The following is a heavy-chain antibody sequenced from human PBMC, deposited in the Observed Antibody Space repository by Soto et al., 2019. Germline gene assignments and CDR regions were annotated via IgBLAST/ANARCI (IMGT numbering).Heavy chain of an antibody. CDR2: IYYSGST. D-gene: IGHD3-3*01. V-gene: IGHV4-30-4*01. CDR3: ARGGFWSGYFDY. Sequence: TLSLTCTVSGGSISSGDYYWSWIRQPPGKGLEWIGYIYYSGSTYYNPSLKSRVTISVDTSKNQFSLKLSSVTAADTAVYYCARGGFWSGYFDYWGQGTLVTVSS. CDR1: GGSISSGDYY. J-gene: IGHJ4*02.